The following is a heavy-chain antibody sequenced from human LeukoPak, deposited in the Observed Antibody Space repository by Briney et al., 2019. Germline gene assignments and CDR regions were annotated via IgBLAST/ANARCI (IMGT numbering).Heavy chain of an antibody. V-gene: IGHV3-74*01. CDR3: ARYCNGDTCDGALDL. CDR1: GFTFNNYW. CDR2: IDGDASRT. J-gene: IGHJ3*01. Sequence: GGSLRLSCAASGFTFNNYWIHWVRQVPGKDLVWVSRIDGDASRTNYAGSVKGRFTISRDNVKNMVYLQMSSLTVEDTAVYYCARYCNGDTCDGALDLWGQGTLVTVSS. D-gene: IGHD2-15*01.